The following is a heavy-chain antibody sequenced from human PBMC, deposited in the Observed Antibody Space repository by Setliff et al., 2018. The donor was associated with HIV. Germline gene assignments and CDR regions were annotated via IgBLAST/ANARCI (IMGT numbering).Heavy chain of an antibody. CDR2: IYHGGTT. D-gene: IGHD3-10*01. CDR3: VRDPPLITYGPDHPFDI. Sequence: PSETLSLTCAVSGYSISSGYYWGWIRQPPGKGLERIGSIYHGGTTYYNPSLRSRVTISEDTSKNQFSLTLTSVTAADTAVYYCVRDPPLITYGPDHPFDIWGQGTMVTVSS. V-gene: IGHV4-38-2*02. CDR1: GYSISSGYY. J-gene: IGHJ3*02.